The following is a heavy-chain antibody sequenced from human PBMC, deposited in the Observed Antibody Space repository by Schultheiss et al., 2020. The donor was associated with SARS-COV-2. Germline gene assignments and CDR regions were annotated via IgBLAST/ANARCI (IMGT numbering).Heavy chain of an antibody. CDR1: GYTFTSYD. CDR2: MNPNSGNT. J-gene: IGHJ4*02. V-gene: IGHV1-8*01. CDR3: ARDGDVLMVYAH. Sequence: ASVKVSCKASGYTFTSYDINWVRQATGQGLEWMGWMNPNSGNTGYAQKFQGRVTMTTDTSTSTAYMELRSLRSDDTAVYYCARDGDVLMVYAHWGQGTLVTVSS. D-gene: IGHD2-8*01.